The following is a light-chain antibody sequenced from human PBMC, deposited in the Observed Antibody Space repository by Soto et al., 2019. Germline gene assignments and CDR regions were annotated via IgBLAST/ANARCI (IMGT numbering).Light chain of an antibody. J-gene: IGKJ4*02. V-gene: IGKV1-39*01. Sequence: DIQMTQSPSSLSASVGDRVTITCRASQSISSYLNWYQQKPGKAPKLLIYAASSLQSGVPSRFSVIGSVTEFTLTISILQPEDFATYYCQQSYSTPLTFGGGTKVEIK. CDR1: QSISSY. CDR3: QQSYSTPLT. CDR2: AAS.